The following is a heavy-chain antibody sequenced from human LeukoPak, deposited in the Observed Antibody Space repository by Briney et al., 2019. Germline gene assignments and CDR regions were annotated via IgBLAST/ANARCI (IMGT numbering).Heavy chain of an antibody. CDR1: GGSINIYY. Sequence: SETLSLTCTVSGGSINIYYWSWIRQPAGKGLEWIGRIYTSGSTHYNPSLKSRVTMSVDTSKNQFSLKLSSVTAADTAVYYCARGPLTVTRGFDPWGQGTLVTVSS. CDR3: ARGPLTVTRGFDP. D-gene: IGHD4-17*01. J-gene: IGHJ5*02. V-gene: IGHV4-4*07. CDR2: IYTSGST.